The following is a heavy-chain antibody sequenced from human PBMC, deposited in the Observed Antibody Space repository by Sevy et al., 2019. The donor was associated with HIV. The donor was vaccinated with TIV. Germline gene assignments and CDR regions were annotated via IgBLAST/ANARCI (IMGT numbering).Heavy chain of an antibody. D-gene: IGHD6-19*01. CDR1: GFTFSSYG. CDR3: AKGRWLVHDY. V-gene: IGHV3-30*18. J-gene: IGHJ4*02. Sequence: GGSLRLSCAASGFTFSSYGMHWVRQAPGKGLEWVAVISYDGSNKYYADSVKGRFTISRDNSKNTLYLQMNSLRAEDTAVYYCAKGRWLVHDYWVQGTLVTVSS. CDR2: ISYDGSNK.